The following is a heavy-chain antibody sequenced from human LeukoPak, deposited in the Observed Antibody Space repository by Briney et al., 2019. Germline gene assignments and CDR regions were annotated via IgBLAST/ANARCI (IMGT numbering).Heavy chain of an antibody. CDR2: ISSSSSYI. Sequence: GGSLRLSCAASGFTSSSYSMNWVRQAPGKGLEWVSSISSSSSYIYYADSVKGRFTISRDNAKNSLYLQMNSLRAEDTAVYYCARDRLRGIVVVPAANDYWGQGTLVTVSS. V-gene: IGHV3-21*01. CDR1: GFTSSSYS. CDR3: ARDRLRGIVVVPAANDY. J-gene: IGHJ4*02. D-gene: IGHD2-2*01.